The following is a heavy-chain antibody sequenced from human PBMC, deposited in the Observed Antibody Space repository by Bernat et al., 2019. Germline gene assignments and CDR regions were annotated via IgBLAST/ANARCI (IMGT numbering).Heavy chain of an antibody. Sequence: QVQLVESGGGVVQPGRSLRLSCAASGFTFSSYGMHWVRQAPGKGLEWVAVIWYDGSNKYYADSVKGRFTISRDNSKNTLYLQMNSLRAEDTAVYYCVRDQTGDYGVAVLDWGQGTLVTVSS. D-gene: IGHD4-17*01. CDR3: VRDQTGDYGVAVLD. J-gene: IGHJ4*02. CDR2: IWYDGSNK. V-gene: IGHV3-33*01. CDR1: GFTFSSYG.